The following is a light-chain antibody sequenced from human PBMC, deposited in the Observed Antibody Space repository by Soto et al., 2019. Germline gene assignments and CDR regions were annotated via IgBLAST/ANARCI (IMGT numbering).Light chain of an antibody. CDR2: GAS. Sequence: NELTQSPGTLSLSPGERATLSCRASRSVTSNFVAWYQQKPGQAPRLLVYGASTRAIDIPERFSGSGSGTDFSLTINRLEPEDFAVYLCQQYASSPRWTFGQGTKVEIK. J-gene: IGKJ2*02. V-gene: IGKV3-20*01. CDR1: RSVTSNF. CDR3: QQYASSPRWT.